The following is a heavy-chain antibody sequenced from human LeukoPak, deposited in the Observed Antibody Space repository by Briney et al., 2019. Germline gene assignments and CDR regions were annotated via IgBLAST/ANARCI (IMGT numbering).Heavy chain of an antibody. J-gene: IGHJ5*02. D-gene: IGHD3-10*01. Sequence: ASVKVSCKASGYTFTSYGISWVRQAPGQGLEWMGWISAYNGNTNYAQKLQGRVTMATDTSTSTAYMELRSLRSDDTAVYYCARWNYYGGGGNWFDPWGQGTLVTVSS. CDR2: ISAYNGNT. CDR3: ARWNYYGGGGNWFDP. V-gene: IGHV1-18*01. CDR1: GYTFTSYG.